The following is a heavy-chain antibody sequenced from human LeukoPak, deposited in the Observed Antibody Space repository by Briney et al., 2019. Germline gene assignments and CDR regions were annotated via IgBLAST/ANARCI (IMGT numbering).Heavy chain of an antibody. Sequence: SETLSLTCTVSGGSISSYYWSWIRQPPGKGLEWIGYIYYSGSTNYNPSLKSRVTISVDTSKNQFSLKLSSVTAADTAVYYCARGTLLWFGESWYFDLWGRGTLVTVSS. CDR3: ARGTLLWFGESWYFDL. V-gene: IGHV4-59*01. J-gene: IGHJ2*01. D-gene: IGHD3-10*01. CDR1: GGSISSYY. CDR2: IYYSGST.